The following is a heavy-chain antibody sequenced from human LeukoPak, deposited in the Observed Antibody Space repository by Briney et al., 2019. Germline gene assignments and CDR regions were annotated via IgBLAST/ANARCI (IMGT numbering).Heavy chain of an antibody. CDR2: IASDGSST. V-gene: IGHV3-74*01. Sequence: GGSLRLSCAASGFNFASNWMHWVRQAPGKGLVWVSRIASDGSSTTYADSVKGRFSISRDNAKNTLYLQMNSLRVEDTAVYYCARGRPHGNDYWGQGTLVTVSS. J-gene: IGHJ4*02. D-gene: IGHD4-23*01. CDR1: GFNFASNW. CDR3: ARGRPHGNDY.